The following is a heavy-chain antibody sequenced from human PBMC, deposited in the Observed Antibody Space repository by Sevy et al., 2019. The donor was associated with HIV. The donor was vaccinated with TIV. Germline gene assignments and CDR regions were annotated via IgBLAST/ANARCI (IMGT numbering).Heavy chain of an antibody. V-gene: IGHV1-69*13. CDR2: IIPIFGTA. Sequence: ASVKVSCKASGGTISSYAISWVRQAPGQGLEWMGGIIPIFGTANYAQKFQGRVTITADESTSTAYMELSSLRSEDTAVYYCARGPMQTGTTSGYYYYGMDVWGQGTTVTVSS. CDR3: ARGPMQTGTTSGYYYYGMDV. D-gene: IGHD1-1*01. J-gene: IGHJ6*02. CDR1: GGTISSYA.